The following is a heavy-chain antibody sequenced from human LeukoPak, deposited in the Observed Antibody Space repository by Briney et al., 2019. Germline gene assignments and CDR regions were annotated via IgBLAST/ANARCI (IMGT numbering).Heavy chain of an antibody. J-gene: IGHJ4*02. Sequence: GGSLRLSCAASGFTFSSYSMNWVRQAPGKGLEWVSSISSSSSYIYYADSVKGRFTISRDNAKNSLYLQMNSLRAEDTAVYYCGRGSSSILGGRIFDYWGQGTLVTVSS. CDR3: GRGSSSILGGRIFDY. V-gene: IGHV3-21*01. CDR1: GFTFSSYS. CDR2: ISSSSSYI. D-gene: IGHD2-21*01.